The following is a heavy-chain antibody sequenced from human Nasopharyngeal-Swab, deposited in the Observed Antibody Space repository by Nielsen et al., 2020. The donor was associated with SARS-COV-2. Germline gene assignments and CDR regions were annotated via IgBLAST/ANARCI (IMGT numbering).Heavy chain of an antibody. J-gene: IGHJ3*02. D-gene: IGHD3-10*01. CDR1: GYTFTNYG. V-gene: IGHV1-2*05. CDR3: ARGGAYYGSGSFNSDAFDI. Sequence: ASVKVSCKASGYTFTNYGVSWVRQAPGQGLEWMGRINPNSGGTNYAQKFQGRVTMTRDTSISTAYMELSRLRSDDTVVYYCARGGAYYGSGSFNSDAFDIWGQGTMVTVSS. CDR2: INPNSGGT.